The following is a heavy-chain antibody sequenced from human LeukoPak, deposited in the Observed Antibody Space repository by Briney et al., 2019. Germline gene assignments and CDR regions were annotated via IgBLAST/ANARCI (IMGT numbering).Heavy chain of an antibody. D-gene: IGHD3-16*01. V-gene: IGHV3-23*01. CDR2: ISGDADLT. J-gene: IGHJ4*02. Sequence: PGGSLRLSCAASGFTFSSFAMSWVRQAPGQGLQWVSAISGDADLTFYADSVKGRFTISRANSKNTVYLQMTCLKAEDTAVYYCAKSRNDGGSLAYWGQGTLVAVSS. CDR1: GFTFSSFA. CDR3: AKSRNDGGSLAY.